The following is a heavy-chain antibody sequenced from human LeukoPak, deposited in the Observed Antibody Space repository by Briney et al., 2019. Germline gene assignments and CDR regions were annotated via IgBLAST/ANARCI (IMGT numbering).Heavy chain of an antibody. J-gene: IGHJ4*02. D-gene: IGHD6-6*01. Sequence: NPSETLSLTCTVSGGSISSSSYYWGWIRQPPGKGLEWIGSIYYSGSTYYNPSLKSRVTISVDTSKNQFSLKLSSVTAADTAVYYCARVFSIAARRDSWGQGTLVTVSS. CDR2: IYYSGST. CDR1: GGSISSSSYY. V-gene: IGHV4-39*07. CDR3: ARVFSIAARRDS.